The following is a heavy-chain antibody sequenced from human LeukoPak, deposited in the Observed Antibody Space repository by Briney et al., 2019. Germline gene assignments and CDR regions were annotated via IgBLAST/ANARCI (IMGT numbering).Heavy chain of an antibody. CDR1: GGSISSGGYY. V-gene: IGHV4-31*03. CDR2: IYYSGST. CDR3: ARRRYCSGGSCYPIDY. J-gene: IGHJ4*02. D-gene: IGHD2-15*01. Sequence: SETLSLTCTVSGGSISSGGYYWSWIRQHPGKGLEWIGYIYYSGSTYYNPSLKSRVTISVDTSKNQFSLKLSSVTAADTAVYYCARRRYCSGGSCYPIDYWGQGTLVTVPS.